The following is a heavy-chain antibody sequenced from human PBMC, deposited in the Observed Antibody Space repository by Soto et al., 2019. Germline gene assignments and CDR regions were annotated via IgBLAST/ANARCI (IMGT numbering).Heavy chain of an antibody. CDR1: GGSISSSSYY. CDR2: IYYSGST. D-gene: IGHD3-9*01. Sequence: SETLSLTCTVSGGSISSSSYYWGWIRQPPGKGLEWIGSIYYSGSTYYNPSLKSRVTISVDTSKNQFSLKLSSVTAADTAVYYCARQTRYFDWLLQDFDYWGQGTLVTVSS. J-gene: IGHJ4*02. CDR3: ARQTRYFDWLLQDFDY. V-gene: IGHV4-39*01.